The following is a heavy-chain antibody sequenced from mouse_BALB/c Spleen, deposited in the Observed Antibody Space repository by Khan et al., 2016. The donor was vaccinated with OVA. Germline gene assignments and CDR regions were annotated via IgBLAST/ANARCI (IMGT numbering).Heavy chain of an antibody. CDR1: GYTFTDYN. J-gene: IGHJ3*01. CDR3: VRSGYGSFAF. V-gene: IGHV1S29*02. D-gene: IGHD2-2*01. Sequence: IQLVQSGPEVVKPGASVKMSCKASGYTFTDYNMDWVKQSHGKSLEWIGYIFPNNGDSGYNQKFKTKATLTVDHSSSTAYMELRSLTSEDCANYYCVRSGYGSFAFWGQGTLVTVSA. CDR2: IFPNNGDS.